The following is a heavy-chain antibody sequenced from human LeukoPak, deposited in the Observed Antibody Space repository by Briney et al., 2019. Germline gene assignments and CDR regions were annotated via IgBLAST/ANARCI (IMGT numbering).Heavy chain of an antibody. CDR3: ARVGAYYYDSSGYYPFDY. CDR2: ISAYNGNT. Sequence: ASVKVSCKASGYTFTSYGISWVRQAPGQGLEWMGWISAYNGNTNYAQKLQGRVTMTTDTSTSTAYMELRSLRSDDPALYYCARVGAYYYDSSGYYPFDYWGQGTLVTVSS. CDR1: GYTFTSYG. J-gene: IGHJ4*02. V-gene: IGHV1-18*01. D-gene: IGHD3-22*01.